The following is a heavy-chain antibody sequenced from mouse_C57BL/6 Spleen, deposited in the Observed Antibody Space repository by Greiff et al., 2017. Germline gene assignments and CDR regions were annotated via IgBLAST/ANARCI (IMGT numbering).Heavy chain of an antibody. CDR1: SYAFSSSW. V-gene: IGHV1-82*01. CDR3: AIQGDYDDFDY. D-gene: IGHD2-4*01. Sequence: QVQLQQSGPELVKPGASVKISCKASSYAFSSSWMNWVKQRPGKGLEWIGRIYPGDGDTNYNGKFKGKATLTADKSSSTAYMQLSSLTSEDSAVCFCAIQGDYDDFDYWGQGTTLTVSS. CDR2: IYPGDGDT. J-gene: IGHJ2*01.